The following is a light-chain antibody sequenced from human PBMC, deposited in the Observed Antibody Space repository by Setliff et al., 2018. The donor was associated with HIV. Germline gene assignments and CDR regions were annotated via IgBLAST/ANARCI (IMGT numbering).Light chain of an antibody. CDR3: CSYVSSSTFPVL. J-gene: IGLJ2*01. CDR2: EGS. V-gene: IGLV2-23*03. Sequence: QSVLTQPASVSGSPGQSITISCTGTSSDVGSYNLVSWYQKHPGKAPKLMIYEGSKRPSGVSNRFSASKSGNTASLTISGLQSEDEGDYYCCSYVSSSTFPVLFGGGT. CDR1: SSDVGSYNL.